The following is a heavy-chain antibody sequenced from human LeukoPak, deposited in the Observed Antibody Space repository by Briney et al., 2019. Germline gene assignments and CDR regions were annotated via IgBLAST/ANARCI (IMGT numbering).Heavy chain of an antibody. D-gene: IGHD6-19*01. V-gene: IGHV3-48*04. CDR1: GFTFSSYA. CDR3: AKDRPDSSGWPDHFDY. CDR2: ISSSGSTI. Sequence: GGSLRFSCAASGFTFSSYAMNWDRQAPGKGLEWVSYISSSGSTIYYADSVKGRFTISRDNAKNSLYLQMNSLRAEDTAVYYCAKDRPDSSGWPDHFDYWGQGTLVTVSS. J-gene: IGHJ4*02.